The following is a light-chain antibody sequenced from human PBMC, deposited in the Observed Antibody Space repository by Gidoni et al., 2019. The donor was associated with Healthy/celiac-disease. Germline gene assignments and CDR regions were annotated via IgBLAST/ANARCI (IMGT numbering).Light chain of an antibody. CDR1: QCVSSSY. Sequence: EIVLTQSPGTLSLSPGERATLSCRASQCVSSSYLAWYQQKPGQAPRLLIYGASSRATGIPDRFSGSGSGTDFTLTISRLEPEDFAVYYCQQYGSSPSFGQGTKLGIK. V-gene: IGKV3-20*01. CDR2: GAS. J-gene: IGKJ2*01. CDR3: QQYGSSPS.